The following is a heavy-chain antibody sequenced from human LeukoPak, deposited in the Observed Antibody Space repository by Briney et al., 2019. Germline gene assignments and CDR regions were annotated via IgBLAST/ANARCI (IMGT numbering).Heavy chain of an antibody. D-gene: IGHD3-22*01. CDR3: ARDQDYSDSSGYYTPFDY. CDR1: GYTFTNYG. V-gene: IGHV1-18*01. CDR2: ISAYNGNT. Sequence: ASVKVSCKASGYTFTNYGISWVRQAPGQGLEWMGWISAYNGNTNYAQKLQGRVTMTTDTSTSTAYMELRSLRSDDTAVYHCARDQDYSDSSGYYTPFDYWGQGTLVTVSS. J-gene: IGHJ4*02.